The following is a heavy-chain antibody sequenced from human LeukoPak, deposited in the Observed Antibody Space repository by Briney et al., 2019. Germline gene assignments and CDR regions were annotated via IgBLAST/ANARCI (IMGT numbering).Heavy chain of an antibody. CDR2: IYYRGST. J-gene: IGHJ3*02. Sequence: SETLSLTCTVSGASISSSSYYWGWIRQPPGKGLEWIGSIYYRGSTYYNPSLESRVTISVDTSKNQFSLKLSSVTAADTAVYYCARPPALDLDAFDIWGQGAMVTVS. V-gene: IGHV4-39*01. CDR3: ARPPALDLDAFDI. CDR1: GASISSSSYY.